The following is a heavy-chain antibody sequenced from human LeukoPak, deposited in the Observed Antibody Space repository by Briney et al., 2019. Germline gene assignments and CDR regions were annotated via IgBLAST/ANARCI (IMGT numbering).Heavy chain of an antibody. Sequence: PGGSLRLSCAASGFTFSSYTMNWVRQAPGKGLEWVSSISSSSIYINYSDSVKGRFTISRDNAKNSLYLQMNSLRAEDTAVYYCARDYGDYVSDYWGQGTLVTVSS. V-gene: IGHV3-21*04. D-gene: IGHD4-17*01. CDR1: GFTFSSYT. CDR2: ISSSSIYI. J-gene: IGHJ4*02. CDR3: ARDYGDYVSDY.